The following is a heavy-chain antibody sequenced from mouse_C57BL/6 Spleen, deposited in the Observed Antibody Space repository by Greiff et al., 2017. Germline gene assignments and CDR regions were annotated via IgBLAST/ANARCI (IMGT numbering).Heavy chain of an antibody. J-gene: IGHJ2*01. V-gene: IGHV5-9*01. CDR1: GFTFSSYT. CDR2: ISGGGGNT. Sequence: EVQRVESGGGLVKPGGSLKLSCAASGFTFSSYTMSWVRQTPEKRLEWVATISGGGGNTYYPDSVKGRFTISRDNAKNTLYLQMSSLRSEDTALYYCARDGKRSYYFDYWGQGTTLTVSS. D-gene: IGHD2-1*01. CDR3: ARDGKRSYYFDY.